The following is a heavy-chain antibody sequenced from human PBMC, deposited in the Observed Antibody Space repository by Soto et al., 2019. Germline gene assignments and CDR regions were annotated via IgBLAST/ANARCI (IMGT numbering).Heavy chain of an antibody. CDR3: AKEGRIQLWFD. CDR1: GFTFSSYG. CDR2: ISYDGSNK. V-gene: IGHV3-30*18. Sequence: QVQLVESGGGVVQPGRSLRLSCAASGFTFSSYGMHWVRQAPGKGLEWVAVISYDGSNKYYADSVKRRFTISRDNSNNTVYLQMNSLRAEETAVYYCAKEGRIQLWFDWGQGTLVTVSS. J-gene: IGHJ4*02. D-gene: IGHD5-18*01.